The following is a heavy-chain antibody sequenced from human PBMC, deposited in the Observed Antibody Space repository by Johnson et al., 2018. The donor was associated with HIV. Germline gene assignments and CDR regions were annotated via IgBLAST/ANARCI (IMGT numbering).Heavy chain of an antibody. CDR2: IGTAGDT. V-gene: IGHV3-13*01. CDR1: GFTFDDYA. CDR3: ARKGMRRSIAAAGADAFDI. D-gene: IGHD6-13*01. Sequence: VQLVESGGGVVQPGRSLRLSCAASGFTFDDYAMHWVRQAPGKGLEWVSGIGTAGDTYYPGSVKGRVTISRENANNSLYLQMNSLRAGDTAVYYCARKGMRRSIAAAGADAFDIWGQGTMVTVSS. J-gene: IGHJ3*02.